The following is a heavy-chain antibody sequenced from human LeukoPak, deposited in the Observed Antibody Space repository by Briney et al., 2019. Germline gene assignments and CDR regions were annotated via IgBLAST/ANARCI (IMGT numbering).Heavy chain of an antibody. CDR3: AKGNNGCYDS. V-gene: IGHV3-73*01. Sequence: GGSLKLSCAASGFTFSDSAMHWVRQASGKGLEWVGRIRSRANSYATAYAASVNGRFTISRDDSNNTAYLQMNSLKTEDTAVYYCAKGNNGCYDSWGQGTLVTVSS. CDR1: GFTFSDSA. D-gene: IGHD2-15*01. CDR2: IRSRANSYAT. J-gene: IGHJ4*02.